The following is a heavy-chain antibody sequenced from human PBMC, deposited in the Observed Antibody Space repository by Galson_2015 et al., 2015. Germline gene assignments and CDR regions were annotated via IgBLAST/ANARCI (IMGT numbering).Heavy chain of an antibody. Sequence: SLRLSCAASGFTFSNYAMTWVRQAPGKGLEWVSVIGGSGGSTYYADSAKGRFTISRDNSKDTLYLHMNNLRAEDTAVYYCAKDPKVTPGFYMHVWGKGTTVTVSS. D-gene: IGHD2-21*02. CDR2: IGGSGGST. CDR1: GFTFSNYA. CDR3: AKDPKVTPGFYMHV. V-gene: IGHV3-23*01. J-gene: IGHJ6*03.